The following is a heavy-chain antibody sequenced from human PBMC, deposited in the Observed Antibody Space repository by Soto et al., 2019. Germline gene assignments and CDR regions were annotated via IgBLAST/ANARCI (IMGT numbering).Heavy chain of an antibody. D-gene: IGHD6-13*01. CDR2: IYYSGST. CDR3: AREVLAPTVAAAGTDHVVWFDP. CDR1: GGSICSGGYY. J-gene: IGHJ5*02. Sequence: SETLSLTCTVSGGSICSGGYYWSWIRQHPGKGLEWIGYIYYSGSTYYNPSLKSRVTISVDTSKNQFSLKLSSVTAADTAVYYCAREVLAPTVAAAGTDHVVWFDPWGQGTLVTVSS. V-gene: IGHV4-31*03.